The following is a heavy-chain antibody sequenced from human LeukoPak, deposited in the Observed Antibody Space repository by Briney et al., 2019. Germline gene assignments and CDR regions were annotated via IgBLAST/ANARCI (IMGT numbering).Heavy chain of an antibody. D-gene: IGHD2/OR15-2a*01. CDR3: AHRNPQSMAYYFDY. J-gene: IGHJ4*02. CDR2: IYWDDDK. V-gene: IGHV2-5*02. CDR1: GSSLSTSAVG. Sequence: SGPTLVNPTQTLTLTCTFSGSSLSTSAVGVGWIRQPPGKALEWLALIYWDDDKRYSPSLKSRLTITKDTSKNQVVLAMSNMDPVETATYYCAHRNPQSMAYYFDYWGQGTLATVSS.